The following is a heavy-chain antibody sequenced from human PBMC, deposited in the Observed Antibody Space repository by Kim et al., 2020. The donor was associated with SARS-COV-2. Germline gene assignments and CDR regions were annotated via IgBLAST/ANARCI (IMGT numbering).Heavy chain of an antibody. D-gene: IGHD1-26*01. Sequence: NPALKSRVTISVDTSKNQFSLKLSSVTAADTAVYYCARRYSGSYYGEVDYWGQGTLVTVSS. V-gene: IGHV4-39*01. CDR3: ARRYSGSYYGEVDY. J-gene: IGHJ4*02.